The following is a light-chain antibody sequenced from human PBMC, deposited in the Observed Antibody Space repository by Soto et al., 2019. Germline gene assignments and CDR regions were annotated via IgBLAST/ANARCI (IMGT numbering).Light chain of an antibody. J-gene: IGKJ1*01. V-gene: IGKV1-5*03. CDR1: QSISVW. CDR2: RAS. CDR3: QQHQSYST. Sequence: DIQMTQSPSTLSASAGDRATITCRASQSISVWLAWYQQKPGKATKLLIYRASSLESGAPSRFSGSGSGTEFTLTISSLQPDDFATYYCQQHQSYSTFGQGTKVDIK.